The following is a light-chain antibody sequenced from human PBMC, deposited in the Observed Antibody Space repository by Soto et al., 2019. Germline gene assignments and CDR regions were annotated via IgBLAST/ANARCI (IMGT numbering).Light chain of an antibody. V-gene: IGKV3-11*01. Sequence: EIVLTQSPATLSLSPGERATLSCRASQGISNFLAWYQQKPGQAPRLLIYDASKRATDIPDRFIGSGSGTDFTLTISSLEPEDFAVYFCQQYGSSPTTFGQGTKV. CDR1: QGISNF. J-gene: IGKJ1*01. CDR3: QQYGSSPTT. CDR2: DAS.